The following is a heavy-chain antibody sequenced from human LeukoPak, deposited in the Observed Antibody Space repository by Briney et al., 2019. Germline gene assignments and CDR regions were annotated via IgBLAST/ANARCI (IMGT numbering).Heavy chain of an antibody. Sequence: GAPLKTSCKVSGYSFTSYWIGWVPKMPGKGLEWMGIIYPGDSDTRYSPSFQGQVTISADKSISTAYLQWSSLKASDTAMYYCARLLTMVRGVYYYYYYMDVWGNGTTVTVSS. D-gene: IGHD3-10*01. V-gene: IGHV5-51*01. CDR1: GYSFTSYW. J-gene: IGHJ6*03. CDR3: ARLLTMVRGVYYYYYYMDV. CDR2: IYPGDSDT.